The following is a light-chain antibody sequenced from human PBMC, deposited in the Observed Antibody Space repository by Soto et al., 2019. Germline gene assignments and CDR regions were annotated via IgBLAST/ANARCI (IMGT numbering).Light chain of an antibody. V-gene: IGLV1-40*01. Sequence: QSVLTQPPSVSGAPGQRVTISCTGSSSNIGAHYDVHWYQQLPGTAPKLLIYANSNRPSGVPDRFSGSKSGTSASLAITGLQAEDEADYHCQSYDSSLNSDVFGGGTKLTVL. CDR2: ANS. J-gene: IGLJ2*01. CDR3: QSYDSSLNSDV. CDR1: SSNIGAHYD.